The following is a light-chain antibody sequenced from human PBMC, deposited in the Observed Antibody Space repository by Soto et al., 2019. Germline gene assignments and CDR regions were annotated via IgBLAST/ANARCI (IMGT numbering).Light chain of an antibody. CDR1: QSISNH. V-gene: IGKV1-39*01. J-gene: IGKJ1*01. CDR3: PLSYSSPPT. CDR2: AAS. Sequence: DIQMTQSPSSLSASVEDRVIITCRASQSISNHLNWYQQKPGKAPKLLIFAASSLQSGVPSRFSRSRSGQDFTLTISSLQPEDFATYYSPLSYSSPPTVGQVTKVEIX.